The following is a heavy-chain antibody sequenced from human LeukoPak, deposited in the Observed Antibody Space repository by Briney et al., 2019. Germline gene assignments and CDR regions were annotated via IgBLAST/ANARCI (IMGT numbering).Heavy chain of an antibody. CDR1: GYTFGSYD. CDR3: ASLIEYSSSRVRTDDAFDI. J-gene: IGHJ3*02. D-gene: IGHD6-6*01. V-gene: IGHV1-18*01. CDR2: ISAYNGNT. Sequence: ASVKVSCKASGYTFGSYDINWVRQAPGQGLEWMGWISAYNGNTNYAQKLQGRVTMTTDTSTSTAYMELRSLRSDDTAVYYCASLIEYSSSRVRTDDAFDIWGQGTMVTVSS.